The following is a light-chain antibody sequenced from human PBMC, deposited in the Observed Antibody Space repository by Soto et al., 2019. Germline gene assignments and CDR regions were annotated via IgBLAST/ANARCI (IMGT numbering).Light chain of an antibody. CDR3: QQYNSYS. CDR2: HAS. V-gene: IGKV1-5*01. CDR1: QSISNW. Sequence: DIQMIQSPSTLPASVGGRVTITCLASQSISNWLAWYQQKAGTAPKVLLYHASNLQSGVPSRFSGSGSGTEFTLTISSLQPDDFATYYCQQYNSYSFGQGTKVDIK. J-gene: IGKJ1*01.